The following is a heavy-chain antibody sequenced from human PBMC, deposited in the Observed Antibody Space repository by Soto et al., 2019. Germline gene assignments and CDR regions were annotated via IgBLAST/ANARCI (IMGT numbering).Heavy chain of an antibody. D-gene: IGHD5-12*01. Sequence: QVQLQQWGAGLLKPSETLSLTCAVYGGSFSGYYWSWIRQPPGKGLEWIGEINLGGSTNYNPSLKSRVTISVDTSTNQSSLKLTSVTAADTAVYYCARGLPGYSTNWYDYWGQGTLVTVSS. V-gene: IGHV4-34*01. CDR3: ARGLPGYSTNWYDY. CDR1: GGSFSGYY. J-gene: IGHJ5*01. CDR2: INLGGST.